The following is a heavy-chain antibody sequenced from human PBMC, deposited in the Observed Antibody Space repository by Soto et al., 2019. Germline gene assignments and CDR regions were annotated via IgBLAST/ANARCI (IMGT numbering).Heavy chain of an antibody. V-gene: IGHV4-4*07. CDR2: IYTGGST. D-gene: IGHD6-19*01. J-gene: IGHJ5*02. Sequence: SETLSLTCTVSGGSISGHYWSWIRQPAGKGLEWIGRIYTGGSTNYNPSLKSRVTMSIDTSKNQFSLKLSSVTAADTAVYYCAIYYLVAGIFYPRGQGTLVPRSS. CDR3: AIYYLVAGIFYP. CDR1: GGSISGHY.